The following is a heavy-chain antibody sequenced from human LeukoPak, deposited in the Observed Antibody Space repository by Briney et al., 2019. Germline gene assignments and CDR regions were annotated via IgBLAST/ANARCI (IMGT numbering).Heavy chain of an antibody. J-gene: IGHJ4*02. Sequence: SETLSLTCTVSGGSITSYYWSWIRQPPGKGLEWIGYISYSGSTNYNPSLKSRVTISVDTSRNQFSLKLSSVTAADTAVYYCARGRLGGSGSYYNVLDYWGQGTLVTVSS. D-gene: IGHD3-10*01. V-gene: IGHV4-59*01. CDR3: ARGRLGGSGSYYNVLDY. CDR2: ISYSGST. CDR1: GGSITSYY.